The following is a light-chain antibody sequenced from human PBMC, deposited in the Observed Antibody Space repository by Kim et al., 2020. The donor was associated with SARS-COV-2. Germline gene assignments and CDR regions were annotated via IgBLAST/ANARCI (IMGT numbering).Light chain of an antibody. Sequence: RATLNCKSSQTGLCYYNNKNYLAWYQQKPGQAPKLLIYWASIRESGVSARFSGSGSETDFTLTSSSLQAEDVAVYYCQQYYSTPPSFGQGTKLEI. J-gene: IGKJ2*03. CDR1: QTGLCYYNNKNY. CDR3: QQYYSTPPS. CDR2: WAS. V-gene: IGKV4-1*01.